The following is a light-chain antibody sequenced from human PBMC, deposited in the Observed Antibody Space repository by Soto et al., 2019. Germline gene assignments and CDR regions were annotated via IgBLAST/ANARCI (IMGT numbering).Light chain of an antibody. V-gene: IGLV1-40*01. CDR1: SSNIGAGYD. Sequence: QSVLTQPPSVSGAPGQRVTISCTASSSNIGAGYDVHWYQQLPGTVPKLLIYGNSNRPSGVPDRFSGSKSGTSASLAITGLQAEDEADYSCQSYDSSLSGWVFGGGTKLTVL. J-gene: IGLJ3*02. CDR2: GNS. CDR3: QSYDSSLSGWV.